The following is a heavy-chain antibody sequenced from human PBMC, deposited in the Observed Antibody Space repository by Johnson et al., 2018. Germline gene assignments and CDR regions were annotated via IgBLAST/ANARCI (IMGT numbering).Heavy chain of an antibody. V-gene: IGHV3-66*02. J-gene: IGHJ2*01. CDR2: IYSGGNT. CDR3: ARLGTTVVTLRSFDL. Sequence: VQLVQSGGGLVQPGGSLRLSCAASGFTVSSNYMNWVRQAPGKGLEWVSIIYSGGNTYYADSVKGRFTISRDNSKNTLYLQRNSLRTGDTALYYCARLGTTVVTLRSFDLWGRGTLVTVSS. D-gene: IGHD4-23*01. CDR1: GFTVSSNY.